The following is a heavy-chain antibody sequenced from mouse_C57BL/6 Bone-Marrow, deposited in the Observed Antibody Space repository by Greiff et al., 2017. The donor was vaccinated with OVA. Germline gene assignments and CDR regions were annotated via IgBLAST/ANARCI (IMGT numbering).Heavy chain of an antibody. Sequence: QLQQSGAELARPGASVKLSCKASGYTFTSYGISWVKQRPGQGLEWIGELYPRSGNTYYNEKFKGKATLTADKSSSTAYMELRSLTSEDSAVYFCARSYLLFDYWGQGTTLTVSS. V-gene: IGHV1-81*01. CDR2: LYPRSGNT. CDR1: GYTFTSYG. CDR3: ARSYLLFDY. D-gene: IGHD2-1*01. J-gene: IGHJ2*01.